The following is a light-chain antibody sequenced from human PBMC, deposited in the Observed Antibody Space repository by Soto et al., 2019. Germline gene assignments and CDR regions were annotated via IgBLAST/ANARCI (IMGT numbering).Light chain of an antibody. CDR3: QQSYSAPFT. Sequence: DIPMTQSPSSLSASVGDRVTITCRASQSISSYLNWYQQKPEKAPNLLIYAASSLQSGVPSRFSGSGSGTGFTLTISSLEPEDFATYYCQQSYSAPFTFGPGTKVDIK. CDR2: AAS. J-gene: IGKJ3*01. CDR1: QSISSY. V-gene: IGKV1-39*01.